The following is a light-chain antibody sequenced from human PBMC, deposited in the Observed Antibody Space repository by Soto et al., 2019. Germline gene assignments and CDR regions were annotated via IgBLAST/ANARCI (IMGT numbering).Light chain of an antibody. CDR1: QSVSSSY. CDR3: QQYGSSST. J-gene: IGKJ1*01. V-gene: IGKV3-20*01. CDR2: GAS. Sequence: EIGWTQSPRTLALSQGERATLSCRASQSVSSSYLAWYQQKPGQAPRLLIYGASSRPTGIPDRFSGSGSGTDFTLTISRLEPEDFAVYYCQQYGSSSTFGQGTKVDI.